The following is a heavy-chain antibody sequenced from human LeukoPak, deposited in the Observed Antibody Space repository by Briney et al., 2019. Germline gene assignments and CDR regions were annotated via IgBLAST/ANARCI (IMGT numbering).Heavy chain of an antibody. V-gene: IGHV3-49*04. CDR1: GFTFGDYA. J-gene: IGHJ5*02. Sequence: GGSLRLSCTASGFTFGDYAMTWVRQAPGKGLEWVGFIRSKIYGGTPEYAASVKGRFTISRDDSKGIAYLQMNSLRLEDTAVYYCARGDRGTAAGNNWFNPWGQGTLVTVSS. CDR2: IRSKIYGGTP. D-gene: IGHD6-13*01. CDR3: ARGDRGTAAGNNWFNP.